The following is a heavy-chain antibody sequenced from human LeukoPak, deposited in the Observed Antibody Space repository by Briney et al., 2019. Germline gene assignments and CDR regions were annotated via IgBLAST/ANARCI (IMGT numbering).Heavy chain of an antibody. D-gene: IGHD5-24*01. CDR3: ARVMPWDGHIPYYFDY. CDR1: GYTFTSYV. V-gene: IGHV1-8*03. J-gene: IGHJ4*02. CDR2: MNPNRGNT. Sequence: ASVKVSCMASGYTFTSYVINWVRQATGQGLEWMGWMNPNRGNTGYAQKFQGGVTITKNTSISTAYIELSRLRSQDTAVYYGARVMPWDGHIPYYFDYWGQGTLVTVSS.